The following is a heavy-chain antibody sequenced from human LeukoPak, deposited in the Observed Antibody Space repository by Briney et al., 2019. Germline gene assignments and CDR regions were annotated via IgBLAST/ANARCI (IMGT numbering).Heavy chain of an antibody. J-gene: IGHJ5*02. Sequence: SETLSLTCTVSGGSISSSSYYWGWIRQPPGKGLEWIGSIYYSGSTYYNPSLKSRVTISVDTSKNQFSLKLSSVTAADTAVYYCARAPDIVVVPAALTGIWFDPWGQGTLVTVSS. CDR1: GGSISSSSYY. V-gene: IGHV4-39*07. CDR3: ARAPDIVVVPAALTGIWFDP. D-gene: IGHD2-2*01. CDR2: IYYSGST.